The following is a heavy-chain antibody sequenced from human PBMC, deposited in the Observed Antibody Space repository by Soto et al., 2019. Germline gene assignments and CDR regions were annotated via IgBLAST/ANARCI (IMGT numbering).Heavy chain of an antibody. Sequence: SETLSLTCTVSGGSISSYYWSWIRQPPGKGLEWIGYIYYSGSTNYNPSLKSRVTISVDTSKNQFSLKLSSVTAADTAVYYCGRAYGGNCFDYRGQGTPVPVSS. V-gene: IGHV4-59*01. CDR2: IYYSGST. CDR3: GRAYGGNCFDY. D-gene: IGHD2-15*01. J-gene: IGHJ4*02. CDR1: GGSISSYY.